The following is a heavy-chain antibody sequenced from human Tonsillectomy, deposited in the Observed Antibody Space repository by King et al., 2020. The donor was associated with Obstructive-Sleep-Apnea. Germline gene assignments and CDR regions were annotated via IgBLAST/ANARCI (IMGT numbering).Heavy chain of an antibody. Sequence: QLVQSGGGVVQPGGSLRLSCAASGFTFRTYGMHWVRQAPGKGLEWVAFIRFDGSYKTYADSVKGRCTISRDNSKNTLYLQMNSLRAEDTAVYSCAKDKRDQLLSNDAFDFWGQGTMVTVSS. D-gene: IGHD2-2*01. CDR2: IRFDGSYK. V-gene: IGHV3-30*02. CDR1: GFTFRTYG. J-gene: IGHJ3*01. CDR3: AKDKRDQLLSNDAFDF.